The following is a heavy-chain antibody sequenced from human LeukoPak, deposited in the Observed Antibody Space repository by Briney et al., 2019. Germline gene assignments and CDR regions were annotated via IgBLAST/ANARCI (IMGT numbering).Heavy chain of an antibody. CDR3: ASSVVYARSDY. CDR2: IYYSGSA. J-gene: IGHJ4*02. Sequence: PSETLSLTCTVSGGSISSSSYYWGWIRQPPGKGLEWIGSIYYSGSAYYNPSLKSRVTISVDTSKNQFSLKLSSVTAADTAVYYCASSVVYARSDYWGQGTLVTVSS. CDR1: GGSISSSSYY. D-gene: IGHD2-8*02. V-gene: IGHV4-39*01.